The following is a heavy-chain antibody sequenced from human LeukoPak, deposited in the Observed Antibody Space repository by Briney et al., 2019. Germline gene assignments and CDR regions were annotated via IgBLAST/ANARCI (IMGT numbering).Heavy chain of an antibody. CDR2: ISYDGSNK. J-gene: IGHJ6*02. D-gene: IGHD4-17*01. CDR1: GFTFSSYG. CDR3: AKDLCNGDYPYYYYGMDV. Sequence: GGSLRLSCAASGFTFSSYGMHWVRQAPGKGLEWVAVISYDGSNKYYADSVKGRFTISRDNSKNTLYLQMNSLRAEDTAVYYCAKDLCNGDYPYYYYGMDVWGQGTTVTVSS. V-gene: IGHV3-30*18.